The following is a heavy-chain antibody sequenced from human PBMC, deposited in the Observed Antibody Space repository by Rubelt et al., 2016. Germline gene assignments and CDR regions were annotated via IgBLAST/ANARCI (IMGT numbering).Heavy chain of an antibody. V-gene: IGHV3-23*01. CDR2: ISGSGDYT. Sequence: EVQLLESGGGLVQPGGSLRLSCAASGFTFSSYGMNWVRQAPGKGLEWVSAISGSGDYTYNADFVKGRFTISRDNAKNTLYLQMNSLRAEDTAGYYCAKDQSTVTTLDYWGQGALVTVSS. D-gene: IGHD4-11*01. CDR3: AKDQSTVTTLDY. CDR1: GFTFSSYG. J-gene: IGHJ4*02.